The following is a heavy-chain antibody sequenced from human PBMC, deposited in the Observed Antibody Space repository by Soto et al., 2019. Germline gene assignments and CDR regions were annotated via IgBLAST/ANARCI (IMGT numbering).Heavy chain of an antibody. V-gene: IGHV3-11*01. CDR3: ARDRRYCTQNCFYYYDGMDV. Sequence: QVQLVESGGGLVKPGGSLRLSCAASGFTFSDYYMSWIRQAPGKGLGWVSYISSSGSTIYYADSVKGRFTISRDNAKNSLYLQMNSLRAEDTAVYYCARDRRYCTQNCFYYYDGMDVWGQGTTVTVSS. D-gene: IGHD2-8*01. CDR2: ISSSGSTI. J-gene: IGHJ6*02. CDR1: GFTFSDYY.